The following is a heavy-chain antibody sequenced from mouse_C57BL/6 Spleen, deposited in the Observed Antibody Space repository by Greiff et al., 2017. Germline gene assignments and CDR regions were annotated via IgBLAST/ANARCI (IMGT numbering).Heavy chain of an antibody. CDR2: INPSSGYT. Sequence: VMLVESGAELARPGASVKMSCKASGYTFTSYTMHWVKQRPGQGLEWIGYINPSSGYTKYNQKFKDKATLTADKSSSTAYMQLSSLTSEDSAVYYCARDGKGYWGQGTTLTVSS. D-gene: IGHD2-1*01. CDR1: GYTFTSYT. CDR3: ARDGKGY. V-gene: IGHV1-4*01. J-gene: IGHJ2*01.